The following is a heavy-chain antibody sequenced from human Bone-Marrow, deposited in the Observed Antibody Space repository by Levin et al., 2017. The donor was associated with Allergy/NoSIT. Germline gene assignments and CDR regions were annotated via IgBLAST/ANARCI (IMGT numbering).Heavy chain of an antibody. V-gene: IGHV3-30-3*01. Sequence: GGSLRLSCAASGFTFSRYAMHWVRQAPGKGLEWVAVISYDGSNKYYEDSVKGRFTISRDNSKNTLYLQMNSLRTEDTAVYYCATSRGDYYGSGSYYNLAYWGQGSLVTVSS. J-gene: IGHJ4*02. CDR2: ISYDGSNK. D-gene: IGHD3-10*01. CDR1: GFTFSRYA. CDR3: ATSRGDYYGSGSYYNLAY.